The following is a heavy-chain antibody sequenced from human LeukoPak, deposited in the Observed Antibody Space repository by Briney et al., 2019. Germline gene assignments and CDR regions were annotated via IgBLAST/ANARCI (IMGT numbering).Heavy chain of an antibody. CDR2: ISSSSSYI. V-gene: IGHV3-21*01. J-gene: IGHJ5*02. Sequence: GGSLRLSCAASGFTFSSYSMNWVRQAPGKGLEWVSSISSSSSYIYYADSVKGRFTISRDNAKNSLYLQMSSLRAEDTAVYYCARDSSEYCSGGSCKRAWFDPWGQGTLVTVSS. D-gene: IGHD2-15*01. CDR3: ARDSSEYCSGGSCKRAWFDP. CDR1: GFTFSSYS.